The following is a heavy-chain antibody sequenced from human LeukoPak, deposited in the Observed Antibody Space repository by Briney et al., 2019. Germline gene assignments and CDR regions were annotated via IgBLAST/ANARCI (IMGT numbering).Heavy chain of an antibody. V-gene: IGHV4-59*01. CDR1: GGSISSYY. CDR2: IYYSGST. Sequence: SETLSLTCTVSGGSISSYYWSWIPQPPGKGLEWIGYIYYSGSTNYNPSLKSRVTISVDTSKNQFSLKLSSVTAADTAVYYCARVNCDPLTYYYYYMDVWGKGTTVTVSS. CDR3: ARVNCDPLTYYYYYMDV. J-gene: IGHJ6*03. D-gene: IGHD2-21*01.